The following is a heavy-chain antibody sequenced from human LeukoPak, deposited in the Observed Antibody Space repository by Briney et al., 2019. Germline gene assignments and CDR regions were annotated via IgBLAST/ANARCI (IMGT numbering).Heavy chain of an antibody. CDR3: ARDRSSSDDAFDI. D-gene: IGHD2-2*01. CDR2: IYHSGST. V-gene: IGHV4-30-2*01. Sequence: PSETLSLTCAVYGGSFSGYSWSWIRQPPGKGLEWIGYIYHSGSTYYNPSLKSRVTISVDRSKNQFSLKLSSVTAADTAVYYCARDRSSSDDAFDIWGQGTMVTVSS. CDR1: GGSFSGYS. J-gene: IGHJ3*02.